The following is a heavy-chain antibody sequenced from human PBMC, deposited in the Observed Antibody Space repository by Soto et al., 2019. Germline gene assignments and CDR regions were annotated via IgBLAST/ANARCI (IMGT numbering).Heavy chain of an antibody. Sequence: EVQLLESGGGLVQPGGSLRLSCTASGFTFSSYAMRWVRQAPGKGLEWVSAISSSADTIYYADSVRGRFTISRDNSKNTVYLQMNSLRAEDTAVYYCAKSAAASDIAAPMSLGNSYHYMDVWGKGTTVTVSS. D-gene: IGHD2-2*01. CDR2: ISSSADTI. J-gene: IGHJ6*03. V-gene: IGHV3-23*01. CDR3: AKSAAASDIAAPMSLGNSYHYMDV. CDR1: GFTFSSYA.